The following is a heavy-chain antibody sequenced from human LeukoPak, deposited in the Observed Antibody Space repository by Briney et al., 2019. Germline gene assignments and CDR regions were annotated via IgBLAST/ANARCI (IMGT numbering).Heavy chain of an antibody. CDR3: ARARSTSYRTHYYYGMDV. V-gene: IGHV4-4*07. CDR1: GGSISSYY. CDR2: IYTSGST. J-gene: IGHJ6*02. Sequence: KPSETLSLTCTVSGGSISSYYWSWIRQPAGKGLEWIGRIYTSGSTNYNPSLKSRVTMSVDTSKNQFSLKLSSVTAADTAVYYCARARSTSYRTHYYYGMDVWGQGTTVTVSS. D-gene: IGHD2-2*01.